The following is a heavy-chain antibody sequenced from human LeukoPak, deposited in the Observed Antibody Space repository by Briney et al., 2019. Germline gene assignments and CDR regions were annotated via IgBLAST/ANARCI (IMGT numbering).Heavy chain of an antibody. CDR2: IIPIFGTA. CDR1: GGTFSRYA. J-gene: IGHJ3*02. CDR3: ARGVDGYDSSTAFDI. Sequence: SVKVSCKASGGTFSRYAISWVRQAPGRWLEWMGGIIPIFGTANYAQKFQGRVTITADESTSTAYMELSSLRSEDTAVYYCARGVDGYDSSTAFDIWGQGTMVTVSS. D-gene: IGHD3-22*01. V-gene: IGHV1-69*13.